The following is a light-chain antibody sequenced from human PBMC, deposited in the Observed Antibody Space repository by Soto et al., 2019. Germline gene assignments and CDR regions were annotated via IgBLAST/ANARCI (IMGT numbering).Light chain of an antibody. V-gene: IGKV1-39*01. J-gene: IGKJ1*01. CDR3: QHYNRNSQT. CDR2: GAS. CDR1: QDIGSS. Sequence: DIQMTQSPSSLSASVGDRVTITCRASQDIGSSLNWYQHKLGKAPKLLIFGASDLRGGVPSRFSGSGSGTDFTLTISSLQPEDFATYYCQHYNRNSQTFGQGTKVDIK.